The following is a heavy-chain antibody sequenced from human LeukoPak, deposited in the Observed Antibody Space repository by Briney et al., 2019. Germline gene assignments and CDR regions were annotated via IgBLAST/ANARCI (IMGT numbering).Heavy chain of an antibody. Sequence: PGGSLRLSCAASGFTFTSYTMTWVRQAPGMGLEWVSAISAGGSSTSYADSVKGRFTISRDNSRDTLYLQMNSLRAEDTAVYYCARPRLPYYYYGMDVWGQGTTVTVPS. V-gene: IGHV3-23*01. J-gene: IGHJ6*02. CDR3: ARPRLPYYYYGMDV. D-gene: IGHD5-12*01. CDR1: GFTFTSYT. CDR2: ISAGGSST.